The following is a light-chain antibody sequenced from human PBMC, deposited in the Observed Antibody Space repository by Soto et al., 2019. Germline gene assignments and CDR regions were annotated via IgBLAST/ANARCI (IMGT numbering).Light chain of an antibody. CDR2: DNN. CDR1: SSNIGNNY. Sequence: QSVLTQPPSVSAAPGQKVTISCSGSSSNIGNNYVSWYQQLPGTAPKLLIYDNNKRPSGIPDRFSGYKSGTSATLGITGLQTGDEADYYCGTWDSSLSFVVFGGGTKLTVL. V-gene: IGLV1-51*01. CDR3: GTWDSSLSFVV. J-gene: IGLJ2*01.